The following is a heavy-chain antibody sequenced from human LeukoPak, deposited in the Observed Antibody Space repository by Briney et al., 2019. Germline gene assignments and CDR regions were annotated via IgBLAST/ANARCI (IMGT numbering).Heavy chain of an antibody. CDR2: INPNSGGT. CDR1: LYTFTQYY. D-gene: IGHD2-2*01. V-gene: IGHV1-2*02. Sequence: GSSVNVSCKASLYTFTQYYVHWVRPAPGQGREWMGWINPNSGGTNYAQKFQGRVTMTSDTSITTVYMELSRLRSDDTAVYYCARIYCSATSCYYFDFWGQGALVTVSS. J-gene: IGHJ4*02. CDR3: ARIYCSATSCYYFDF.